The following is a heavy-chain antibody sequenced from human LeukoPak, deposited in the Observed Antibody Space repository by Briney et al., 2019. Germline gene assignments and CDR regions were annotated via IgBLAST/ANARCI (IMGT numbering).Heavy chain of an antibody. D-gene: IGHD3-22*01. CDR3: ARVSSGYSFDY. J-gene: IGHJ4*02. CDR1: GFTVSGNY. V-gene: IGHV3-66*02. Sequence: GGSLRLSYAASGFTVSGNYMTWVRQAPGKGLEWVSVIYSGGSTYYADSVKGRFTISRDNSKNTLYLQMNSLRAEDTAVYYCARVSSGYSFDYWGQGTLVTVSS. CDR2: IYSGGST.